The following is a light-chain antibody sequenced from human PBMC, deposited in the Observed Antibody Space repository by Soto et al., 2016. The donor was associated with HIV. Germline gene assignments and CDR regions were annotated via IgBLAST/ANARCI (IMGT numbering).Light chain of an antibody. J-gene: IGKJ5*01. CDR2: KTS. Sequence: DIQMTQFPSTLSASIGDRVTITCRASQSVSVWLAWYQQKPGKAPNLLIFKTSTLEVGVPSRFSGSGSGTDFTLTISSLQPEDFATYYCQQANSFPITFGQGTRLEI. CDR1: QSVSVW. V-gene: IGKV1-5*03. CDR3: QQANSFPIT.